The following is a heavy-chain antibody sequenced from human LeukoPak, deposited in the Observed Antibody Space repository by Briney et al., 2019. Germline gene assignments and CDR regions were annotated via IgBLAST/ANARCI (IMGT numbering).Heavy chain of an antibody. CDR3: GRGRSMND. D-gene: IGHD5-24*01. J-gene: IGHJ4*02. Sequence: GGALRLSCEASGFTFSKYWMSWVRQAPGKGLECVANIAEDGSEKYYVDSVKGRITISRDNAKNTLYLQMNSLRVDDTAVYYCGRGRSMNDWGQGTLVTVSS. CDR1: GFTFSKYW. CDR2: IAEDGSEK. V-gene: IGHV3-7*01.